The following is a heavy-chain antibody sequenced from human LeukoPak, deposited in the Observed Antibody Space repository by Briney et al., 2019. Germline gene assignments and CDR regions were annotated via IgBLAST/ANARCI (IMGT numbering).Heavy chain of an antibody. Sequence: GASVKLSCKASGYTFTGYYMHWVRQAPGQRLEWMGWIGTYGGDTYYAQKFQGRITVTTDTSTSTVYMELRNLRSDDTAVYYCARDLWNFYDDSGYNRDFDSWGQGTLVTVSS. V-gene: IGHV1-18*04. CDR1: GYTFTGYY. CDR3: ARDLWNFYDDSGYNRDFDS. CDR2: IGTYGGDT. J-gene: IGHJ5*01. D-gene: IGHD3-22*01.